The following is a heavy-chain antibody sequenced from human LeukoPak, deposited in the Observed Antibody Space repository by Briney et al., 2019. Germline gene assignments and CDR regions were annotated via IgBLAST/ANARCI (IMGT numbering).Heavy chain of an antibody. CDR1: GGSISSYY. Sequence: SETLSLTCTVSGGSISSYYWSWIRQPPGKGLEWIGYIYYSGSTNYNPSLKSRVTISVDTSKNQFSLRLSSVTAADTAVYYCARDRGYDSSGTRGSLDYWGQGTLVTVSS. CDR3: ARDRGYDSSGTRGSLDY. CDR2: IYYSGST. V-gene: IGHV4-59*01. D-gene: IGHD3-22*01. J-gene: IGHJ4*02.